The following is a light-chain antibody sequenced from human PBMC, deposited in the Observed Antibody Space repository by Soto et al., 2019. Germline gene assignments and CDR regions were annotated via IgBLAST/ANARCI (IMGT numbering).Light chain of an antibody. CDR2: EGS. CDR3: SSYATTYTLI. Sequence: QSALTQPASVSGSPGQSITISCTGTSSDIGSYNLVSWYQQHPGKAPQLLISEGSQRPSGVSDRFSGSKSGNTASLTISGLQAEDEADYYCSSYATTYTLIFGGGTKVTVL. V-gene: IGLV2-23*01. CDR1: SSDIGSYNL. J-gene: IGLJ2*01.